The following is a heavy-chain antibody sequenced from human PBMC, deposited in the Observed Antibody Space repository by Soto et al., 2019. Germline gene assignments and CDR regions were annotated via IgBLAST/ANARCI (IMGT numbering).Heavy chain of an antibody. Sequence: SETLSLTCPVSGGSISSYYWSWIRQPPGKGLEWIGYIYYSGSTNYNPSLKSRVTISVDTSKNQFSLKLSSVTAADTAVYYCARIQWVNIVATIWPSAFDIWGQGTMVTVSS. CDR3: ARIQWVNIVATIWPSAFDI. CDR1: GGSISSYY. J-gene: IGHJ3*02. V-gene: IGHV4-59*01. CDR2: IYYSGST. D-gene: IGHD5-12*01.